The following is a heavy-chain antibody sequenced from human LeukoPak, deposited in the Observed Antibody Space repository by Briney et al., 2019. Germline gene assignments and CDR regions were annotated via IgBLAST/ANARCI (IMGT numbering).Heavy chain of an antibody. Sequence: GGSLRLSCAASGFTSSSYSMNWVRQAPVKGLEWVSSISSSSSYTYYADSVKGRFTISRDNAKNSLYLQMNSLRAEDTAVYYCARVGDYGDYIDYWGQGTLVTVSS. CDR3: ARVGDYGDYIDY. CDR2: ISSSSSYT. D-gene: IGHD4-17*01. J-gene: IGHJ4*02. CDR1: GFTSSSYS. V-gene: IGHV3-21*01.